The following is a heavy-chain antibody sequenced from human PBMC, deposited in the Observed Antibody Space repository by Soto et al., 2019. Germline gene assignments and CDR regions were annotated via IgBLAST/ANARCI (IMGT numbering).Heavy chain of an antibody. J-gene: IGHJ5*02. Sequence: GESLKISCKGSGYSFTSYCIGWVRHMPGKGLEWMGIIHPSDFDTRYSPSFQGQVTISADKSISTAYLQWSSLRASDTAMYYCAIQSSGYADSWGQGTLVTVSS. CDR3: AIQSSGYADS. CDR1: GYSFTSYC. D-gene: IGHD5-12*01. CDR2: IHPSDFDT. V-gene: IGHV5-51*01.